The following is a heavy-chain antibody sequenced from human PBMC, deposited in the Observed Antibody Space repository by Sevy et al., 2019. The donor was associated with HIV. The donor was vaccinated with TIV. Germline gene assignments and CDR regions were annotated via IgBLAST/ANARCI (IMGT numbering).Heavy chain of an antibody. CDR3: ARDPEYGGNPYFDY. CDR1: GGTFSSYA. V-gene: IGHV1-69*13. Sequence: ASVKVSCKASGGTFSSYAITWVRQAPGQGLEWMGGIIPIFGTANYAQKFQGRVTITADESTGTAYMELSSLRSEDTAVYYCARDPEYGGNPYFDYWGQGTLVTVSS. D-gene: IGHD2-15*01. CDR2: IIPIFGTA. J-gene: IGHJ4*02.